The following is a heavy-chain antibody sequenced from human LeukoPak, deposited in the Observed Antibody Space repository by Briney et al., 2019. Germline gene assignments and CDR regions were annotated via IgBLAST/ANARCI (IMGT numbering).Heavy chain of an antibody. Sequence: PGGSLRLSCTVSGFTVSSNSMSWVRQAPGKGLEWVSFIYSGGNTHYSDSVKGRFTISRDNSKNTLYLQMNSLRAEDTAVYYCARDPTPLRYFDWLLKTVADYYYYMDVWGKGTTVTVSS. D-gene: IGHD3-9*01. V-gene: IGHV3-53*01. CDR2: IYSGGNT. J-gene: IGHJ6*03. CDR1: GFTVSSNS. CDR3: ARDPTPLRYFDWLLKTVADYYYYMDV.